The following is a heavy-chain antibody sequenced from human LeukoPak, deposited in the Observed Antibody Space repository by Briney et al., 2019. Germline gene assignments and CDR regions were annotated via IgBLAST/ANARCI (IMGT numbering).Heavy chain of an antibody. CDR3: ARALEQQLNWFDP. CDR1: GYTFTSYG. V-gene: IGHV1-69*06. J-gene: IGHJ5*02. Sequence: SVKVSCKASGYTFTSYGISWVRQAPGQGLEWMGGIIPIFGTANYAQKFQGRVMITADKSTSTAYMELSSLRSEDAAVYYCARALEQQLNWFDPWGQGTLVTVSS. CDR2: IIPIFGTA. D-gene: IGHD6-13*01.